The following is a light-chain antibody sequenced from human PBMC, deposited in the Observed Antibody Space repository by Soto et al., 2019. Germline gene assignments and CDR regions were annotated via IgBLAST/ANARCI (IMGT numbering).Light chain of an antibody. CDR2: DVS. CDR3: SSYTSSARGV. Sequence: QSVLTQPASVSGSPGQSITISCTGTSSDVGGYNYVSWYQQHPGKAPKLMIYDVSYRPSGVSNRFSGSKSGNTASLTISGLQAEDEADYYCSSYTSSARGVFGGGTKLTVL. CDR1: SSDVGGYNY. V-gene: IGLV2-14*01. J-gene: IGLJ2*01.